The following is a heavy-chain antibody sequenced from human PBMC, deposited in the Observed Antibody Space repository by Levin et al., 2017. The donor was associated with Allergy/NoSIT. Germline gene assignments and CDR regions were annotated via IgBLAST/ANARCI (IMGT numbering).Heavy chain of an antibody. J-gene: IGHJ4*02. CDR2: IYYSGST. CDR1: GGSISSGDYY. D-gene: IGHD2-21*02. CDR3: ARAYCGGDCYYQTLPYYFDY. V-gene: IGHV4-30-4*01. Sequence: SETLSLTCTVSGGSISSGDYYWSWIRQPPGKGLEWIGYIYYSGSTYYNPSLKSRVTISVDTSKNQFSLKLSSVTAADTAVYYCARAYCGGDCYYQTLPYYFDYWGQGTLVTVSS.